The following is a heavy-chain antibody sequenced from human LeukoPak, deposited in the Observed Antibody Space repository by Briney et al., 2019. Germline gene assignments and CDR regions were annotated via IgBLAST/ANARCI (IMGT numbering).Heavy chain of an antibody. Sequence: ASVTVSCKASGYTFTSYGISWVRQAPGQGLEWMGWISAYNGNTNYAQKLQGRVTMTTDTSTSTAYMELRSLRSDDTAVYYCARQVRAAMVPSALAPCYWGQGTLVTVSS. V-gene: IGHV1-18*01. J-gene: IGHJ4*02. CDR2: ISAYNGNT. CDR3: ARQVRAAMVPSALAPCY. CDR1: GYTFTSYG. D-gene: IGHD5-18*01.